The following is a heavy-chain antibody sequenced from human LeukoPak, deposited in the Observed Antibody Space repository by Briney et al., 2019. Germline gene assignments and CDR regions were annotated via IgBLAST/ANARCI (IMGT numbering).Heavy chain of an antibody. V-gene: IGHV4-34*01. J-gene: IGHJ4*02. D-gene: IGHD3-10*01. Sequence: SETLSLTCAVYGGSFSGYYWSWIRQHPGKGLEWTGEINHSGSTNYNPSLKSRVTISVDTSKNQFSLKLSSVTAADTAVYYCARRWFGEFLDYWGQGTLVTVSS. CDR1: GGSFSGYY. CDR2: INHSGST. CDR3: ARRWFGEFLDY.